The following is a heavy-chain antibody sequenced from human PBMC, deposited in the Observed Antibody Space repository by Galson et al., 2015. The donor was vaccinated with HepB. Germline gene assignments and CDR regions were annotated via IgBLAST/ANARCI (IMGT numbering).Heavy chain of an antibody. CDR3: AKDGIAAAGHLRFCDY. CDR1: GFTFSSYA. D-gene: IGHD6-13*01. V-gene: IGHV3-30*04. Sequence: SLRLSCAASGFTFSSYAMHWVRQAPGKGLEWVAVISYDGSNKYYADSVKGRFTISRDNSKSTLYLQMNSLRAEDTAVYYCAKDGIAAAGHLRFCDYWGQGTLVTVSS. CDR2: ISYDGSNK. J-gene: IGHJ4*02.